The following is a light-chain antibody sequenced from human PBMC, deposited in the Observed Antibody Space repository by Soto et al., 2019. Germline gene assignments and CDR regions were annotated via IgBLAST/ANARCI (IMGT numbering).Light chain of an antibody. J-gene: IGLJ3*02. CDR3: QSYDNSLSACV. CDR2: ANT. V-gene: IGLV1-40*01. Sequence: QSALTQPPSVSGAPGQRVTISCTGSSSNIGAVFDVHWYQQLPGTAPKLLIYANTNRPSGVPDRFSGSKSGTSASLAITGLQAEDEADYYCQSYDNSLSACVFGGGTQLTFL. CDR1: SSNIGAVFD.